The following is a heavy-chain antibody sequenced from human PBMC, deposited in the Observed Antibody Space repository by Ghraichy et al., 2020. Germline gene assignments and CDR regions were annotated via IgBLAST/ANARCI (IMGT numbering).Heavy chain of an antibody. J-gene: IGHJ6*02. CDR1: GFTFSYHTYYW. CDR2: ISSDGRSI. D-gene: IGHD6-6*01. CDR3: ARDMDSSSARSYNYGMDV. V-gene: IGHV3-74*01. Sequence: GGSLRLSCAASGFTFSYHTYYWMHWVRQAPGKGLVWVSRISSDGRSISYADSVKGRFTISRDNAKNTLYLQMNSLRAEDTAVYYCARDMDSSSARSYNYGMDVWGQGTTVTVSS.